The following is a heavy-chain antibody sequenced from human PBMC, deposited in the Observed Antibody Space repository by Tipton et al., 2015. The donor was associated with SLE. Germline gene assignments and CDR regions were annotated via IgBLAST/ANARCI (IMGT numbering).Heavy chain of an antibody. D-gene: IGHD3-10*01. J-gene: IGHJ4*02. CDR1: GYTFTTYG. CDR2: ISVYNGNT. CDR3: ARGYYYSSGTYSAFDF. V-gene: IGHV1-18*01. Sequence: QLVQSGAEVKKPGASVKVSCKASGYTFTTYGISWVRQAPGQGLEWMGWISVYNGNTNYAQKLQGRVTMTTDTSTSTAYMELSSLRSEDTAVYYCARGYYYSSGTYSAFDFWGQGTLVTVSS.